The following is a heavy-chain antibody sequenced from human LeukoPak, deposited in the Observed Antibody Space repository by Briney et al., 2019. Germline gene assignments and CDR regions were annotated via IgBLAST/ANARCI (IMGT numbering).Heavy chain of an antibody. D-gene: IGHD5-18*01. Sequence: NPSETLSLTCAVYGGSFSGYYWSWIRQPPGKGREWSGEINHSGSTNYNPSLKSRVTISVDTSKNQFSLKLSSVTAADTAVYYCAEGLGYSYGYGYGMDVWGQGTTVTVSS. J-gene: IGHJ6*02. CDR1: GGSFSGYY. CDR3: AEGLGYSYGYGYGMDV. CDR2: INHSGST. V-gene: IGHV4-34*01.